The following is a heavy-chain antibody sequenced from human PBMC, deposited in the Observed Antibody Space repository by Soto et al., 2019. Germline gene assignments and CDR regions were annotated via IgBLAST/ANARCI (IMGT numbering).Heavy chain of an antibody. Sequence: GESLKISCAASGFTFSSYSMNWVRQAPGKGLEWVSSISSSSSYIYYADSGKGRFTISSDNAKNSLYLQMNSLRAEDTAVYYGAREAESTGYSGYDDAFDIWGQGTMVTVSS. CDR1: GFTFSSYS. D-gene: IGHD5-12*01. CDR3: AREAESTGYSGYDDAFDI. V-gene: IGHV3-21*01. CDR2: ISSSSSYI. J-gene: IGHJ3*02.